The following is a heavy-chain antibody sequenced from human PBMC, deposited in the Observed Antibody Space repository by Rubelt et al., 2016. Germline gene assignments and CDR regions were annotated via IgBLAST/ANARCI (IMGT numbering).Heavy chain of an antibody. CDR1: RSSISSYY. CDR2: IYYSGTT. Sequence: QVQLQESGPGLVKPSETLSLTCTVSRSSISSYYWSWIRQPPGKGLEWVGYIYYSGTTNYNPSLKSRVTISIDTSKNQFSLKLSFVTAADTAVYYCARATCTSCYGNYYYGMDVWGQGTTVTVSS. CDR3: ARATCTSCYGNYYYGMDV. V-gene: IGHV4-59*01. J-gene: IGHJ6*02. D-gene: IGHD2-2*01.